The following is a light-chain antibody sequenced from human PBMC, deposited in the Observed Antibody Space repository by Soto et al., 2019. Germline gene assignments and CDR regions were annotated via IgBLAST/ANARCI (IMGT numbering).Light chain of an antibody. J-gene: IGKJ5*01. CDR1: QSVSIK. CDR3: QQYYTWLS. Sequence: EIVMTQSQATLSVSPGKRATLSCRASQSVSIKLAWYQQQPRKAPRLLISGASTRATGIPARLSGGGSATEFALTIRSLQSEDFAVYYCQQYYTWLSFGQGTRLEIK. V-gene: IGKV3-15*01. CDR2: GAS.